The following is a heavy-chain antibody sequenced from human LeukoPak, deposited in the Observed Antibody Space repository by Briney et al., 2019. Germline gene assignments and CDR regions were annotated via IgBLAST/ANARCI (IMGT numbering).Heavy chain of an antibody. CDR1: GFTFSSYW. Sequence: GGSLRLSCAASGFTFSSYWMHWVRQAPGKGLVWVSRINTDGSSTSYADSVKGRFTISRDNAKNTLYLQMNSLRAEDTAVYYCARVGILGVTNFDYWGQGTLVTVSS. J-gene: IGHJ4*02. V-gene: IGHV3-74*01. D-gene: IGHD2-21*02. CDR3: ARVGILGVTNFDY. CDR2: INTDGSST.